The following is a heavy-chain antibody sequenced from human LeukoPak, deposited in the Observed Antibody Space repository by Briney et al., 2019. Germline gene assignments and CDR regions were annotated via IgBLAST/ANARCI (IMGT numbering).Heavy chain of an antibody. CDR3: AKDNDFWSGYHPYPDAFDI. CDR1: GFTFRSYG. V-gene: IGHV3-30*02. D-gene: IGHD3-3*01. Sequence: PGGSLRLSCVASGFTFRSYGMHWVRQAPGKGLEWVAFIRYDGSNEYYADSVKGRFTISRDNSKNTLYLQMNSLRAEDTAVYYCAKDNDFWSGYHPYPDAFDIWGQGTMVTVSS. CDR2: IRYDGSNE. J-gene: IGHJ3*02.